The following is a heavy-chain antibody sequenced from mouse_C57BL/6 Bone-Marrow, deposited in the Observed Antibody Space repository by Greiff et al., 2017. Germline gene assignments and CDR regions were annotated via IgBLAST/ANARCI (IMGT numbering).Heavy chain of an antibody. Sequence: EVQLVESGGGLVKPGGSLKLSCAASGFTFSDYGMHWVRQAPEKGLEWVAYISSGSSTIYYADTVKGRFTISRDNAKKTLFLQLTSRRSEDTSMYYCASPCAPTDAWFAYWGQGTLVTVSA. J-gene: IGHJ3*01. CDR3: ASPCAPTDAWFAY. CDR1: GFTFSDYG. V-gene: IGHV5-17*01. CDR2: ISSGSSTI. D-gene: IGHD2-10*01.